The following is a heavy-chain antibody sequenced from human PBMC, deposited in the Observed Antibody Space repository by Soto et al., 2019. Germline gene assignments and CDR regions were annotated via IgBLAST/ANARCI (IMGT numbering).Heavy chain of an antibody. CDR3: ARDSKAQSYYYGMDV. CDR1: GYTFTGYY. V-gene: IGHV1-2*04. Sequence: ASVKVSCKASGYTFTGYYMHWVRQAPGQGLEWMGWINPNSGGTNYAQKFQGWVTMTRDTSISTAYMELSRLRSDDTAVYYCARDSKAQSYYYGMDVWGQGTTVTVSS. J-gene: IGHJ6*02. CDR2: INPNSGGT.